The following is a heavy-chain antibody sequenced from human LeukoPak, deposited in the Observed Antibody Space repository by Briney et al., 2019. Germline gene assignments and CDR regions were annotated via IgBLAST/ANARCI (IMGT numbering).Heavy chain of an antibody. V-gene: IGHV3-23*01. CDR2: ISDNGGNT. CDR1: GFTFPNYV. J-gene: IGHJ3*01. D-gene: IGHD1-26*01. Sequence: GGSLRLSCAASGFTFPNYVMSWVRQAPGKGLEWVSSISDNGGNTYYADSVKGRFTISRDNSKITLYLQMNSLRVEDAAIYYCANEYSKGDVWGQGTMVTVSS. CDR3: ANEYSKGDV.